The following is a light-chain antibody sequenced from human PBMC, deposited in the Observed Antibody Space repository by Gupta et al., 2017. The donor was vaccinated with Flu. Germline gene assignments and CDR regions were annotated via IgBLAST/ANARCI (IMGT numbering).Light chain of an antibody. J-gene: IGKJ4*01. Sequence: SSLSASVGDRVTITCRASQDISGYLNWYKHKPGKAPKLLIYAASNLQSGVPSRFSGTGYGTDFTLTISSRQPEDFATYSCQQSVDTPLFTFGGGTKVE. CDR3: QQSVDTPLFT. CDR2: AAS. V-gene: IGKV1-39*01. CDR1: QDISGY.